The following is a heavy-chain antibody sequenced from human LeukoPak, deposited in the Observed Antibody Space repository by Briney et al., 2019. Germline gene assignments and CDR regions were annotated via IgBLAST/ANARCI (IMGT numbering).Heavy chain of an antibody. CDR1: GGSISSGGYY. V-gene: IGHV4-31*03. CDR2: IYYSGST. CDR3: ARATVTMIVVVT. D-gene: IGHD3-22*01. Sequence: SETLSLTCTVSGGSISSGGYYWSWIRQHPGRGLEWIGYIYYSGSTYYNPSLKSRVTISVDTSKNQFSLKLSSVTAADTAVYYCARATVTMIVVVTWGQGTLVTVSS. J-gene: IGHJ5*02.